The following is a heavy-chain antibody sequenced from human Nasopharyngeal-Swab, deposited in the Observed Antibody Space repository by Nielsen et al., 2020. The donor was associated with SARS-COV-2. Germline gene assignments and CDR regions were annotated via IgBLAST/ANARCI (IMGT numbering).Heavy chain of an antibody. D-gene: IGHD5-18*01. V-gene: IGHV3-9*01. CDR1: GFTFDDYA. CDR3: AKDFNVDTAMVTYYYGTDV. Sequence: SLKISCAASGFTFDDYAMHWFRQAPGKGLEWFSGISWNSVTTGYADSVKGRFTISRDNAKSSLYLQMNSLRAEDTALYYCAKDFNVDTAMVTYYYGTDVWGQGTTVTVSS. J-gene: IGHJ6*02. CDR2: ISWNSVTT.